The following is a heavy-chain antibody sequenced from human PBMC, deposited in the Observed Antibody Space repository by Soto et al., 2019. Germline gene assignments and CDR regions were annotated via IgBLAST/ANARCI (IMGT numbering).Heavy chain of an antibody. J-gene: IGHJ4*02. D-gene: IGHD3-22*01. V-gene: IGHV4-59*01. CDR1: GDSISRNY. CDR3: ARGHFDSRGYSNALDY. CDR2: ISYSGSA. Sequence: PSETLSLTCTVSSTVSGDSISRNYWSWIRQPPGKGLEWIGYISYSGSAEYNASLKSRVTISLDTSKNQVSLILSSANAADSAVYYCARGHFDSRGYSNALDYWGQGIQVTVSS.